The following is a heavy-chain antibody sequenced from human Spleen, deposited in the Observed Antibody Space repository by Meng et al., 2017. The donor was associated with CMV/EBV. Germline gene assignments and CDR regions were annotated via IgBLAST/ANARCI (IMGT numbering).Heavy chain of an antibody. V-gene: IGHV3-9*01. D-gene: IGHD2-21*01. J-gene: IGHJ5*02. Sequence: SLKISCAASGFTFDDYAIHWVRQAPGKGLEWVSGITWNSGSIGYADSVKGRFTISRDNAKKSLYLQMKSLRVDDTAVYYCARVGYSRRWYGNWFDPWGQGTLVTVSS. CDR2: ITWNSGSI. CDR3: ARVGYSRRWYGNWFDP. CDR1: GFTFDDYA.